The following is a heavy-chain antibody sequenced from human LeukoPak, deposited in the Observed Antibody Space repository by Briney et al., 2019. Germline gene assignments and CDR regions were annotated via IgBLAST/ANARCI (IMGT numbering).Heavy chain of an antibody. CDR2: ISGSGGST. CDR3: AKGRLSFGY. J-gene: IGHJ4*02. CDR1: GFTFSDYY. Sequence: GGSLRLSCAASGFTFSDYYMSWIRQAPGKGLEWVSGISGSGGSTDYADSVKGRFTISRDNSKNTLYLQMNSLRAEDTAVYYCAKGRLSFGYWGQGTLVTVSS. V-gene: IGHV3-23*01.